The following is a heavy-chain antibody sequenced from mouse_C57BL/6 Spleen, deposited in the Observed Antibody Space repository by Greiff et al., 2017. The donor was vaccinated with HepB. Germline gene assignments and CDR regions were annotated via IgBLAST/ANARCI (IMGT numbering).Heavy chain of an antibody. D-gene: IGHD2-3*01. Sequence: QVQLKESGPGLVQPSQSLSITCTVSGFSLTSYGVHWVRQPPGKGLEWLGVIWSGGSTDYNAAFISRLSISKDNSKSQVFFKMNSLQADDTAIYYCAKDDGYYAWFAYWGQGTLVTVSA. CDR3: AKDDGYYAWFAY. J-gene: IGHJ3*01. CDR2: IWSGGST. CDR1: GFSLTSYG. V-gene: IGHV2-4*01.